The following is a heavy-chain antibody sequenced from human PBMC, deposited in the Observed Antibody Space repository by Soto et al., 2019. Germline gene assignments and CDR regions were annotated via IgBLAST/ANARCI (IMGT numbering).Heavy chain of an antibody. CDR2: INPSGGST. J-gene: IGHJ6*03. CDR1: GYTFTSYY. D-gene: IGHD4-4*01. V-gene: IGHV1-46*03. Sequence: ASVKVSCKASGYTFTSYYMHWVRQAPGQGLEWMGIINPSGGSTSYAQKFQGRVTMTRDTSTSTVYMELSSLRSEDTAVYYCARDRSFNYSNNGDYYYYYMDVWGKGTTVTVSS. CDR3: ARDRSFNYSNNGDYYYYYMDV.